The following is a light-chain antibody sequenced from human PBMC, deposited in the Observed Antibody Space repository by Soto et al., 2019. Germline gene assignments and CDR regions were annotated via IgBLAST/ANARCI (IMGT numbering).Light chain of an antibody. Sequence: EIVITQSPATLSVSPGELATLYCMASPSVSTNLAWYQKKPGQAPRLLLYAASVRATGIPARFSGSGPGTEFTLTISSLQAEDVALYYCQQYYERPPNPSLGGGTKVEIK. CDR2: AAS. J-gene: IGKJ4*01. V-gene: IGKV3-15*01. CDR3: QQYYERPPNPS. CDR1: PSVSTN.